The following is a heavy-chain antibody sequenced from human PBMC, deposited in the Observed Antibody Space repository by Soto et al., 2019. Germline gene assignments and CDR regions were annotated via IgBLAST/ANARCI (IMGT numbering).Heavy chain of an antibody. Sequence: QVQLVESGGGVVQPGRSLRLSCAASGFTFSSYAMHWVRQAPGKGLEWVAVISYDGSNKYYADSVKGRFTISRDNSKNPLYLQMNSLRAEDTAVYYCAREVPNWNYDYWGQGTLVTVSS. V-gene: IGHV3-30-3*01. CDR1: GFTFSSYA. J-gene: IGHJ4*02. CDR3: AREVPNWNYDY. CDR2: ISYDGSNK. D-gene: IGHD1-7*01.